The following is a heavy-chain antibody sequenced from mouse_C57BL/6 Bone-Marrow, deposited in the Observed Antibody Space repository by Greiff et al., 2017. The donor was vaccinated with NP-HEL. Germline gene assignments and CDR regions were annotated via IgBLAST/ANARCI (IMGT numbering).Heavy chain of an antibody. CDR3: ARCDSNYEGAMDY. Sequence: EVHLVESGPGLAKPSQTLSLTCSVTGYSITSDYWNWIRKFPGNKLEYMGYISYSGSTYYNPSLKSRISITRDTSKNQYYLQLNSVTTEDTATYYCARCDSNYEGAMDYWGQGTSVTVSS. CDR2: ISYSGST. V-gene: IGHV3-8*01. J-gene: IGHJ4*01. CDR1: GYSITSDY. D-gene: IGHD2-5*01.